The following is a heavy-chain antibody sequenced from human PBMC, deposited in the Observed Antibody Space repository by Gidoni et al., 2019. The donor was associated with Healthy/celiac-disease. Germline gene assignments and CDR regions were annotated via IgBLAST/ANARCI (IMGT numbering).Heavy chain of an antibody. V-gene: IGHV3-9*01. CDR1: GFTFDDYA. CDR2: ISWNSGSI. J-gene: IGHJ4*02. Sequence: EVQLVESGGGLVQPGRSLRLSCAASGFTFDDYAMPWVRQAPGKGLEWVSGISWNSGSIGYADSVKGRFTISRDNAKNSLYLQMNSLRAEDTALYYCAKDWQWELLEPYFDYWGQGTLVTVSS. D-gene: IGHD1-26*01. CDR3: AKDWQWELLEPYFDY.